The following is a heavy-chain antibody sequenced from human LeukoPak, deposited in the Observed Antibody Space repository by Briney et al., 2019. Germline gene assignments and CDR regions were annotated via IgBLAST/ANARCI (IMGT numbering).Heavy chain of an antibody. CDR1: GGSFSGYY. J-gene: IGHJ4*02. CDR2: INHSGST. Sequence: SESLSLTCAVYGGSFSGYYWSWIRLPPGKGLEWIGEINHSGSTNYNPSLKSRVTISVDTSKNQFSLKLSSVTAADTAVYYCARGYGSGWYGGDYWGQGTLVTVS. CDR3: ARGYGSGWYGGDY. D-gene: IGHD6-19*01. V-gene: IGHV4-34*01.